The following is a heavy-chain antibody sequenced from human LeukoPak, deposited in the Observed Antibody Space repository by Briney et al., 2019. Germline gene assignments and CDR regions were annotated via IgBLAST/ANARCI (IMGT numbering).Heavy chain of an antibody. CDR1: GGCISSYY. Sequence: SETLSLTCTVSGGCISSYYWSWVRQPAGKGLEWIGRIYTSGSTNYNPSLKSRVTMSVDTSKNQFSLKLSSVTAADTAVYYCVSASGSGWEDAFDIRGQGTMVTVSS. V-gene: IGHV4-4*07. CDR2: IYTSGST. D-gene: IGHD6-19*01. J-gene: IGHJ3*02. CDR3: VSASGSGWEDAFDI.